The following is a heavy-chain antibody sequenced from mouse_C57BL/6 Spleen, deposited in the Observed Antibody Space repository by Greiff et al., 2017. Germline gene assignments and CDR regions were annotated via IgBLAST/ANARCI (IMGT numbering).Heavy chain of an antibody. D-gene: IGHD1-1*01. J-gene: IGHJ2*01. CDR1: GYAFSSYW. CDR2: IYPGDGDT. V-gene: IGHV1-80*01. Sequence: VQRVESGAELVKPGASVKISCKASGYAFSSYWMNWVKQRPGKGLEWIGQIYPGDGDTNYNGKFKGKATLTADKSSSTAYMQLSSLTSEDSAVYFCARSPFTTVVAYYFDDWGQGTTLTVSS. CDR3: ARSPFTTVVAYYFDD.